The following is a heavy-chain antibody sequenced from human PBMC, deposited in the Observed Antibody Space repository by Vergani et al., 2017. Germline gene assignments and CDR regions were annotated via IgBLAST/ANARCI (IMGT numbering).Heavy chain of an antibody. CDR2: VHRNGNT. V-gene: IGHV4-38-2*01. D-gene: IGHD3-10*01. J-gene: IGHJ4*02. CDR3: ARQNPYGSAHVDF. CDR1: GDSVGSGYY. Sequence: QVDLQESGPGLVKSSETLSLNCAVSGDSVGSGYYWGWIHQPPGRGLEWIGCVHRNGNTYYTSSLRSRATISRDTSKNHFSLRLTSVTAADTAVYYCARQNPYGSAHVDFWGRGVLVTVSA.